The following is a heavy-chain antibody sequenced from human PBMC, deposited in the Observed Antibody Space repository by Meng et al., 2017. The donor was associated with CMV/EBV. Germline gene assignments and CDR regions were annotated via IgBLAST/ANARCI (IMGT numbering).Heavy chain of an antibody. D-gene: IGHD2-21*01. CDR3: ARVVVRSSSGVDY. V-gene: IGHV3-11*04. J-gene: IGHJ4*02. CDR1: GFTFSDYY. Sequence: GESLKISCAASGFTFSDYYMSWIRQAPGKGLEWLSSISSSGSTIHYADSVKGRFTISRDNAKNSLYLQMNSLRAEDSGIYYCARVVVRSSSGVDYWGQGTLVTVSS. CDR2: ISSSGSTI.